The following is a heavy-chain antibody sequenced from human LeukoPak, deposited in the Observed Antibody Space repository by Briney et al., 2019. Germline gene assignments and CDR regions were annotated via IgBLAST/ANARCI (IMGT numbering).Heavy chain of an antibody. D-gene: IGHD3-3*01. V-gene: IGHV3-21*01. CDR3: ARVGVVNIRDDAFDI. CDR1: GFTFSSYS. J-gene: IGHJ3*02. Sequence: PGGSLRLSCAASGFTFSSYSMNWVRQAPGKGLEWVSSISSSSNYIYYADSVKGRFSVSRDNAKNSLYLQMNSLRAEDTAVYYCARVGVVNIRDDAFDIWGQGTMVTVSS. CDR2: ISSSSNYI.